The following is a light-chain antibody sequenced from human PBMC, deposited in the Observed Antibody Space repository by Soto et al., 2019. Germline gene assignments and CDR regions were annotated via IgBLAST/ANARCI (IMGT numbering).Light chain of an antibody. Sequence: QSALTQPASVSGSPGQSITISCTGTSNDVGNGYDSVSWYQHHPGKAPKLIIYEVSKRPSEISIRFSGSKSDNTASLTISGLQAEDEAVYYCCSYAGSSTLVFGGGTKVTVL. CDR3: CSYAGSSTLV. V-gene: IGLV2-23*02. CDR1: SNDVGNGYDS. CDR2: EVS. J-gene: IGLJ2*01.